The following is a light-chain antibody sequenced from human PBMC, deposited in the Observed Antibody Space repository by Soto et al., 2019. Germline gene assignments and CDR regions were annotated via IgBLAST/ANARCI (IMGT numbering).Light chain of an antibody. CDR3: QQYNKWPQIT. CDR1: QSIGLA. CDR2: DAS. J-gene: IGKJ5*01. Sequence: EIVLTQSPATLSVSPGERATLSCRASQSIGLAIAWYRHKPGQAPRLLIYDASNRAAGIPDRFSGSGSGTHFTLTISRLQSEDSAVYYCQQYNKWPQITFGQGTRLEIK. V-gene: IGKV3D-15*01.